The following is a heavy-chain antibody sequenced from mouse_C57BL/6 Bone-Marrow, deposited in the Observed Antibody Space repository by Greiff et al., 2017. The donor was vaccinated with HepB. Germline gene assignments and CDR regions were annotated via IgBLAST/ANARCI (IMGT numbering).Heavy chain of an antibody. CDR2: IDPSDSET. V-gene: IGHV1-52*01. CDR1: GYTFTSYW. J-gene: IGHJ3*01. Sequence: LQQPGAELVRPGSSGKLSCKASGYTFTSYWMHWVKQRPIQGLEWIGNIDPSDSETHYNQKFKDKATLTVDKSSSTAYMQLSSLTSEDSAVYYCARAHYSNYWFAYWGQGTLVTVSA. CDR3: ARAHYSNYWFAY. D-gene: IGHD2-5*01.